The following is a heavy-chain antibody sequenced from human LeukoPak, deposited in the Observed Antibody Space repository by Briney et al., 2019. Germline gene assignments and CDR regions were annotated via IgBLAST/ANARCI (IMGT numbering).Heavy chain of an antibody. V-gene: IGHV5-10-1*01. CDR3: ARLWLTESGKFDY. J-gene: IGHJ4*02. Sequence: GESLKISFTGSGYSFSSYWISWVRQMPGKRLEWMGRIDTSDYSTDYSPSFEGHITVSIDKSISTAYLEWSSLKASDTAMIYCARLWLTESGKFDYWGQGTLVTVSS. CDR1: GYSFSSYW. CDR2: IDTSDYST. D-gene: IGHD1-26*01.